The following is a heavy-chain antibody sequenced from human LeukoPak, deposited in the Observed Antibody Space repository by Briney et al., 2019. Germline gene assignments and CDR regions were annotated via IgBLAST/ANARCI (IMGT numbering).Heavy chain of an antibody. J-gene: IGHJ4*02. Sequence: GGSLRLSCAASRLTFRTYWMSWVRQVPGKGLVWVSRMNNNGSKTDYADSVKGRFTISRDNSKNTLYLQMNSLRAEDTAVYYCAKPQSSYTFVFDYWGQGTLVTVSS. CDR2: MNNNGSKT. CDR1: RLTFRTYW. V-gene: IGHV3-74*01. D-gene: IGHD6-6*01. CDR3: AKPQSSYTFVFDY.